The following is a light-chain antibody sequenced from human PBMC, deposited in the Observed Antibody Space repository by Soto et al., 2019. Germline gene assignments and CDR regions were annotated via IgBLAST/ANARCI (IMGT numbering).Light chain of an antibody. V-gene: IGLV2-8*01. CDR3: SSYAGTNNLLYV. CDR2: EVS. J-gene: IGLJ1*01. CDR1: SSDVGAYNY. Sequence: QSALTQPASVSGSPGQSITISCTGTSSDVGAYNYVSWYQQHPGKAPRLLIYEVSQRPSGVPDRFSGSKSANTASLTVSGLQPEDEADYYCSSYAGTNNLLYVFGTGTKVIAL.